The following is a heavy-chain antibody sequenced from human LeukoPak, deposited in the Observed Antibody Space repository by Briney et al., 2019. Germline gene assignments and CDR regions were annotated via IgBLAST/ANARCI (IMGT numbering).Heavy chain of an antibody. J-gene: IGHJ4*02. CDR1: GFTFSIYA. V-gene: IGHV3-21*05. CDR2: INRGRSDI. CDR3: ARDSYQPGLINY. D-gene: IGHD2-2*01. Sequence: GGSLRLSCAACGFTFSIYAMKGVRQAPGKGREWISYINRGRSDIHYADSVKGRFTMSRDNAKNSLFLQLHSLRAEDTAVYYCARDSYQPGLINYWGQGTPVTVSS.